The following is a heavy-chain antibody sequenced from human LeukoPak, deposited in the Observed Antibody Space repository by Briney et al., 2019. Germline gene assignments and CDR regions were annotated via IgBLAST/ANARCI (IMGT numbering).Heavy chain of an antibody. Sequence: PGGSLRLSCAASGFTLSSYGMHWIRQAPGKGLEWVAVISYDGTNKYYADSVKGRFTISRDNSKNTLYLQMNSLKTDDTAVYYCANYGDYQYFDYWGQGTPVTVSS. V-gene: IGHV3-30*18. CDR1: GFTLSSYG. CDR3: ANYGDYQYFDY. D-gene: IGHD4-17*01. J-gene: IGHJ4*02. CDR2: ISYDGTNK.